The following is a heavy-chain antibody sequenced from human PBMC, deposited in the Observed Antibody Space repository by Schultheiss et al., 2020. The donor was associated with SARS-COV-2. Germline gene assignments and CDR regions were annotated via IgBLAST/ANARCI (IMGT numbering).Heavy chain of an antibody. Sequence: SETLSLTCAVYGGSFSGYYWSWIRQPPGKGLEWIGEINHSGSTNYNPSLKSRVTISVDTSKNQFSLKLSSVTAADTAVYYCARDLGVGATNGGIDYWGQGTLVTVSS. D-gene: IGHD1-26*01. V-gene: IGHV4-34*09. CDR2: INHSGST. CDR1: GGSFSGYY. CDR3: ARDLGVGATNGGIDY. J-gene: IGHJ4*02.